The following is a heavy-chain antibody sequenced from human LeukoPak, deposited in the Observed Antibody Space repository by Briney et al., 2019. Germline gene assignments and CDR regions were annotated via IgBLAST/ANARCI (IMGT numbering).Heavy chain of an antibody. CDR1: GGSISSGGYY. Sequence: SETLSLTCTVSGGSISSGGYYWSWIRQPPGKGLEWIGSIYHSGSTYYNPSLKSRVTISVDTSKNQFSLKLSSVTAADTAVYYCAAPSSGWYYDYWGQGTLVTVSS. CDR3: AAPSSGWYYDY. J-gene: IGHJ4*02. V-gene: IGHV4-39*07. D-gene: IGHD6-19*01. CDR2: IYHSGST.